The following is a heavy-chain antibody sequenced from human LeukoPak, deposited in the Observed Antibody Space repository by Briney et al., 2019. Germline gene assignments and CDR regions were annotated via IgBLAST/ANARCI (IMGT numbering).Heavy chain of an antibody. J-gene: IGHJ3*02. CDR3: ARDQRVAYSSSWYGGAFDI. V-gene: IGHV3-33*01. D-gene: IGHD6-13*01. CDR1: GFTFSSYG. CDR2: IWYDGSNK. Sequence: GGSLRLSCAASGFTFSSYGMHWVRQAQGKGLEWVAVIWYDGSNKYYADSVKGRFTISRDNSKNTLYLQMNSLRAEDTAVYYCARDQRVAYSSSWYGGAFDIWGQGTMVTVSS.